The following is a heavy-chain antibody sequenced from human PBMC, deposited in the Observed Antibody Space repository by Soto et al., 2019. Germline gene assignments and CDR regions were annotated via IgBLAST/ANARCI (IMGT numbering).Heavy chain of an antibody. D-gene: IGHD3-22*01. CDR2: ISPFSGST. V-gene: IGHV1-18*01. CDR1: GYTFITCG. Sequence: GASVKVSCKASGYTFITCGVAWVRQAPGQGLEWMGWISPFSGSTKSAQKFQGRVTMTADTSTSTAYMELTSLTSDDTAIYYCARDPPVDHYDSTVTFDYCGQRTLFTVSP. CDR3: ARDPPVDHYDSTVTFDY. J-gene: IGHJ4*02.